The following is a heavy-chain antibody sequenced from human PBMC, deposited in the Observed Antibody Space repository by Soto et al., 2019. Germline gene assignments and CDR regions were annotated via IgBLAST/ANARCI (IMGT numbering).Heavy chain of an antibody. J-gene: IGHJ4*02. Sequence: EVQFLASGGKLVQPGGPLTLSCAASGFTFSTYAMAWVRQAPGKGMEWVSGVSASGLNTVYADPVKGRFYIFRDNSKNSESLHMNRLRAEDTALYYGAKGRPRRISGYFFDLWGQGTPVTVSS. CDR2: VSASGLNT. D-gene: IGHD1-1*01. CDR1: GFTFSTYA. CDR3: AKGRPRRISGYFFDL. V-gene: IGHV3-23*01.